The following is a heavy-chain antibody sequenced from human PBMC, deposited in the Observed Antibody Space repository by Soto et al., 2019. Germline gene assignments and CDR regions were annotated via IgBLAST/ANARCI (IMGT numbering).Heavy chain of an antibody. V-gene: IGHV3-9*01. D-gene: IGHD2-2*01. CDR1: GFIFDDYA. CDR3: TKGRSTSCFAPVDY. J-gene: IGHJ4*02. Sequence: EVQLVESGGGLVQPGRSLRLSCAASGFIFDDYAMHWVRQAPGKGLEWVSSISWNSGTIVYADSVKGRFTISRENAKNSLYLQMNSLRTVDTAFYYCTKGRSTSCFAPVDYWGQGTLVTVSS. CDR2: ISWNSGTI.